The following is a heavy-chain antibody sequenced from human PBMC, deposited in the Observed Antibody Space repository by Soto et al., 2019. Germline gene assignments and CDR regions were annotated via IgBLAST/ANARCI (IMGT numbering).Heavy chain of an antibody. J-gene: IGHJ6*02. CDR1: GFTFSSYW. V-gene: IGHV3-74*01. CDR2: INSDGSST. CDR3: ARDQGNYDFWSGYYYYYYGMDV. D-gene: IGHD3-3*01. Sequence: GGSLRLSCAASGFTFSSYWVHWVRQAPGKGLVWVSRINSDGSSTSYADSVKGRFTISRDNAKNTLYLQMNSLRAEDTAVYYCARDQGNYDFWSGYYYYYYGMDVWGQGTTVTVSS.